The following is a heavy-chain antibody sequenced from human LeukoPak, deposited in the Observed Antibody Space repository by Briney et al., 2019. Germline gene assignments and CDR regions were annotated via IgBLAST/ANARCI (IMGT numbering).Heavy chain of an antibody. J-gene: IGHJ3*02. D-gene: IGHD1-7*01. Sequence: SETLSLTCTVSGDSISSTSYYWGWIRQPPGKGLEWIGEINHSGSTNYNPSLKSRVTISVDTSKNQFSLKLSSVTAADTAVYYCASDWNYEAFDIWGQGTMVTVSS. CDR3: ASDWNYEAFDI. CDR1: GDSISSTSYY. CDR2: INHSGST. V-gene: IGHV4-39*07.